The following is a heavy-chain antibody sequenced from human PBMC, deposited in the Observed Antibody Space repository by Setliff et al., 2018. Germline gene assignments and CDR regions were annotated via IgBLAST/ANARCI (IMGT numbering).Heavy chain of an antibody. V-gene: IGHV1-18*01. Sequence: VKVSCKASGYTFTSYGISWVRQAPGQGLEWMGWISAYNGNTNYAQKLQGRVTMTTDTSTSTAYMELRSLRSDDTAVYYCARTGYRLAHCNRYTQSTPVPSLGAAGSSSSSDY. CDR1: GYTFTSYG. J-gene: IGHJ4*01. D-gene: IGHD6-13*01. CDR3: ARTGYRLAHCNRYTQSTPVPSLGAAGSSSSSDY. CDR2: ISAYNGNT.